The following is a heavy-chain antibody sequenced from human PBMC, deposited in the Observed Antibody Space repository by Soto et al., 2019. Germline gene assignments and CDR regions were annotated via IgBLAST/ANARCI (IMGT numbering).Heavy chain of an antibody. CDR3: ARVYCSGGSCYGIDY. Sequence: QVQLVQSGAGVKKPGASVKISCKASGDTFTSSYMHWVRQAPGQGLEWMGIINPSGGTSYARKFQGRVTVTRDPSTSTVYMELSSLRSEDTAVYYCARVYCSGGSCYGIDYWGQGTLVTVSS. J-gene: IGHJ4*02. V-gene: IGHV1-46*01. CDR1: GDTFTSSY. D-gene: IGHD2-15*01. CDR2: INPSGGT.